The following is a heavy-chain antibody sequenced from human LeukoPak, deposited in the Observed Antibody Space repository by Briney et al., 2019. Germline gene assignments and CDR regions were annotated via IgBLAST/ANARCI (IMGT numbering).Heavy chain of an antibody. J-gene: IGHJ4*02. V-gene: IGHV3-23*01. CDR2: ISDSGGST. CDR3: AKDLIPSVV. CDR1: GVSVSSYS. Sequence: ETLSLTCSVSGVSVSSYSWSWIRQAPGKGLEWVSTISDSGGSTYYADSVKGRFTISRDNSKNTLYLQVNSLRAEDTAVYYCAKDLIPSVVWGQGTLVTVSS. D-gene: IGHD5/OR15-5a*01.